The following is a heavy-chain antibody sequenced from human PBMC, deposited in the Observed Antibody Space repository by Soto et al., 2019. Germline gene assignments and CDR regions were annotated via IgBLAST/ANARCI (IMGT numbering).Heavy chain of an antibody. Sequence: QVQLHESGPGLVQPSGTLSLTCAVSGDYLNNSHWWSWVRQTPGKGLEWIGETYHSGTTNYNPSLKTRVTISIDKSKNQFSLKMNSVTAADTAVYYCAREVNSSPARGPNWFAPWGQGTLVTVSS. D-gene: IGHD6-13*01. CDR2: TYHSGTT. CDR3: AREVNSSPARGPNWFAP. V-gene: IGHV4-4*02. CDR1: GDYLNNSHW. J-gene: IGHJ5*02.